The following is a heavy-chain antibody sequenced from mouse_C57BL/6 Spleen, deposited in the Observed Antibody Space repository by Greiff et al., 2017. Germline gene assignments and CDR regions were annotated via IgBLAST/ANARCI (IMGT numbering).Heavy chain of an antibody. V-gene: IGHV1-18*01. CDR3: ARSYGSSYPWFAY. CDR2: INPNNGGT. D-gene: IGHD1-1*01. CDR1: GYTFTDYN. Sequence: VQLQQSGPELVKPGASVKIPCKASGYTFTDYNMDWVKQSHGKSLEWIGDINPNNGGTIYNQKFKGKATLTVDKSSSTAYMELSSLTSEDTAVYYCARSYGSSYPWFAYWGQGTLVTVSA. J-gene: IGHJ3*01.